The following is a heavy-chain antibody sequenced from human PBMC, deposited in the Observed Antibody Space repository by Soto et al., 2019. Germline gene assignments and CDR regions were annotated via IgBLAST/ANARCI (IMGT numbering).Heavy chain of an antibody. CDR2: IYYSGST. D-gene: IGHD3-3*01. CDR3: ARRGGARAIFGVVISNWFDP. Sequence: PSETLSLTCTVSGGSISSSSYYWGWIRQPPGKGLEWIGSIYYSGSTYYNPSLKSRVTISVDTSKNQFSLKLSSVTAADTAVYYCARRGGARAIFGVVISNWFDPWGQGTLVTVS. V-gene: IGHV4-39*01. J-gene: IGHJ5*02. CDR1: GGSISSSSYY.